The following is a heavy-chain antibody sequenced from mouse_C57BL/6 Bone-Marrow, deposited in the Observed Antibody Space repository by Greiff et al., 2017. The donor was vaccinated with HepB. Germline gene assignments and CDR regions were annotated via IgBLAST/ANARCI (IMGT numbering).Heavy chain of an antibody. V-gene: IGHV1-80*01. CDR3: ARSEPVVWFAY. CDR1: GYAFSSYW. CDR2: IYPGDGDT. J-gene: IGHJ3*01. Sequence: VQLQQSGAELVKPGASVKISCKASGYAFSSYWMNWVKQRPGKGLEWIGQIYPGDGDTKYNGKFKGKATLTADKSSSTAYMQLSSLTSEDSAVYFCARSEPVVWFAYWGQGTLVTVSA. D-gene: IGHD6-1*01.